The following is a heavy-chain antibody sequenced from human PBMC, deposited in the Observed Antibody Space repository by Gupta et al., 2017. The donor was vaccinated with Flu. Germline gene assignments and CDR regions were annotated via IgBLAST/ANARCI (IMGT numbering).Heavy chain of an antibody. CDR1: GFTVRYYE. Sequence: VRLVESGGDFVQAGGSPRPSCSASGFTVRYYEFHWVRLAPGKGAEWISFISKFAETYYTDSVRGRFTISRDNAKNAVYLQMNDLRPEDNGLYYCARGHWDSWGQGTLVTVSS. V-gene: IGHV3-48*03. CDR2: ISKFAET. CDR3: ARGHWDS. J-gene: IGHJ4*02.